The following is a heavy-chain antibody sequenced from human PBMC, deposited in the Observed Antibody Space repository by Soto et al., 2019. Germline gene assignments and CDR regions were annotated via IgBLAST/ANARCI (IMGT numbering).Heavy chain of an antibody. J-gene: IGHJ4*02. V-gene: IGHV4-61*01. D-gene: IGHD3-3*01. Sequence: PSETLSLTCTVSGGSVSIGSYYWSCIRQPPGKGLEWIGYIYYSGSTNYNPSLKSRVTISVDTSKNQFSLKLSSVTAADTAVYYCARTYYDFWSGSQRGPFDYWGQGTLVTVSS. CDR3: ARTYYDFWSGSQRGPFDY. CDR2: IYYSGST. CDR1: GGSVSIGSYY.